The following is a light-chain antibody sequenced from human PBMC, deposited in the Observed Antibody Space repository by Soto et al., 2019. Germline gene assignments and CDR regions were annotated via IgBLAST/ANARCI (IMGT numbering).Light chain of an antibody. CDR2: AAS. J-gene: IGKJ3*01. CDR1: QSFSTN. CDR3: QEYSKWPLFT. V-gene: IGKV3-15*01. Sequence: EIVVTQSPGILSVSPGDRATLSCRAGQSFSTNLAWYQQKPGQAPTLLIYAASTRATGIPARFTGSGSGTDFTLTIASLQSEDFAVYYCQEYSKWPLFTFGPGTRVDIK.